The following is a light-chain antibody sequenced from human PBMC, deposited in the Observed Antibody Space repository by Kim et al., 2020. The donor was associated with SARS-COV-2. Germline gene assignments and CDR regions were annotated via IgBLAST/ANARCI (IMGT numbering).Light chain of an antibody. CDR1: QSLTKY. CDR2: DAS. V-gene: IGKV3-11*01. CDR3: QQRSNWPLT. J-gene: IGKJ4*01. Sequence: EVVLTQSPTTLSLSPGERATLSCRASQSLTKYLAWFQHKPGQPPRLLIYDASNRATGIPPRFSGSGSGTDFILTINGLEPEDSAVYYCQQRSNWPLTFGGGTKLEI.